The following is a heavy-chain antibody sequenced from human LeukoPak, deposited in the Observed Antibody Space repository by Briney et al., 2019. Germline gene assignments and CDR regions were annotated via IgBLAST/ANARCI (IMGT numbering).Heavy chain of an antibody. J-gene: IGHJ4*02. CDR3: AMTLVGTTTVDY. V-gene: IGHV3-21*01. CDR2: ISTSDSYI. Sequence: PGRCPRLSCSASGLTWSSYNMNWVRHAPGKGLEWVSSISTSDSYIYYADSVKGRFTISRDNAKNSLYLQMNSLRAEDTAVYYCAMTLVGTTTVDYWGQGTLVTVSS. D-gene: IGHD1-26*01. CDR1: GLTWSSYN.